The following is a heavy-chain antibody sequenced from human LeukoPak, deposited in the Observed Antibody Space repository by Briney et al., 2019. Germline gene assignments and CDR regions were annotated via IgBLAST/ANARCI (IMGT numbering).Heavy chain of an antibody. CDR1: GGSISSYH. J-gene: IGHJ4*02. CDR3: ARGVWEPYY. D-gene: IGHD1-26*01. V-gene: IGHV4-59*08. Sequence: SETLSLTCTVSGGSISSYHWSSVRQPPGKGLEWIGYIYYSGSTNYNPSLKSRVTISVDMSKNQFSLKLSSVTAADTAAYFCARGVWEPYYWGQGILVTVSS. CDR2: IYYSGST.